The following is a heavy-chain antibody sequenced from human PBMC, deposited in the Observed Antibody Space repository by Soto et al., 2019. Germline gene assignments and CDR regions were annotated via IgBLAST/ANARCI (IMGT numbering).Heavy chain of an antibody. J-gene: IGHJ6*02. Sequence: QVQLVESGGGVVQPGRSLRLSCAASGFTFSSYGMHWVRQAPGKGLEWVAVIWYDGSNKYYADSVKGRFTISRDNSKNTLYLQMNSLRAEDTAVYYCARVAAATPYDYYYGMDVWGQGTTVTVSS. D-gene: IGHD2-15*01. V-gene: IGHV3-33*01. CDR2: IWYDGSNK. CDR1: GFTFSSYG. CDR3: ARVAAATPYDYYYGMDV.